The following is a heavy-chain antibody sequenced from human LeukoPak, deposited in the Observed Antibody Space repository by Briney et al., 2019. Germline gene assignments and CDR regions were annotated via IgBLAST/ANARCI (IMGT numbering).Heavy chain of an antibody. CDR1: GFTFSNYW. J-gene: IGHJ3*02. V-gene: IGHV3-74*01. CDR2: IKSDGSIT. Sequence: PGGSLRLSCAASGFTFSNYWMHWVRQAPGKGLVWVSRIKSDGSITNYADSVKGRFTISRDNAKNTLYVQMNSLRAEDTAVYYCARVGARLGAFDIWGQGTMVTVSS. D-gene: IGHD6-25*01. CDR3: ARVGARLGAFDI.